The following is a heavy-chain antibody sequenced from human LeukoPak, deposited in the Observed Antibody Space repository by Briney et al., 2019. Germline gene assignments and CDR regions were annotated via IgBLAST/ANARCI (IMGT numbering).Heavy chain of an antibody. Sequence: PGGSLRLSCAAAGFTFSSYGMHWVRQAPGKGLEWVAFIRYDENNKFYADSVKGRFTISRDNSKNTLYLQMNSLRPEDTAVYYCARGGDYYGSGSYDYWGQGTLVTVSS. CDR2: IRYDENNK. J-gene: IGHJ4*02. CDR3: ARGGDYYGSGSYDY. CDR1: GFTFSSYG. D-gene: IGHD3-10*01. V-gene: IGHV3-30*02.